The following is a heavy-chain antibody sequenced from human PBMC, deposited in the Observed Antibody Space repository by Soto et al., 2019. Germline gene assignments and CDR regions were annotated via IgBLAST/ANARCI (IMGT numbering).Heavy chain of an antibody. CDR1: GFTFISYG. Sequence: PGGSLRLSCAASGFTFISYGMHWVRQAPGKGLERVAVISYDGSNKYYADSVKGRFTISRDNSKNTLYLQMSSLRAEDTAVYYCAKERVGATTVQNWFDPWGQGTLVTVSS. CDR3: AKERVGATTVQNWFDP. V-gene: IGHV3-30*18. J-gene: IGHJ5*02. CDR2: ISYDGSNK. D-gene: IGHD1-26*01.